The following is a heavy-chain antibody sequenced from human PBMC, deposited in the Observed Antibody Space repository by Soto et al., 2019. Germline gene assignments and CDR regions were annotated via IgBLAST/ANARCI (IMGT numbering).Heavy chain of an antibody. Sequence: QVQLVQSGAEVKKPGASVKVSCQTSGYTFTSYYIHWVRQAPGQGLAWMGIINPSGGYTKYSKKFQERVTMTREAATNIIYMELSSMTSEGTAVYFCSRWRSIGAWSACGTNYAYGMDVWGQGTTVTVSS. J-gene: IGHJ6*02. CDR3: SRWRSIGAWSACGTNYAYGMDV. D-gene: IGHD3-3*01. CDR2: INPSGGYT. CDR1: GYTFTSYY. V-gene: IGHV1-46*01.